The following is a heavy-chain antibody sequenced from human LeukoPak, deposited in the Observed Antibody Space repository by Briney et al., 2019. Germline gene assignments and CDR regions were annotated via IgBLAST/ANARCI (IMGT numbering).Heavy chain of an antibody. CDR3: ALSRNYGLFDV. V-gene: IGHV3-30*02. CDR1: GVIFSNYD. D-gene: IGHD3-3*01. CDR2: IRYDGIDK. J-gene: IGHJ3*01. Sequence: QSGGSLRLSCAVSGVIFSNYDIQWIRQVPGKGLTWLSLIRYDGIDKYYADSVKGRFTASRDKAKNTVYLQMNSLRTEDTALYYCALSRNYGLFDVWGHGTMVSVSS.